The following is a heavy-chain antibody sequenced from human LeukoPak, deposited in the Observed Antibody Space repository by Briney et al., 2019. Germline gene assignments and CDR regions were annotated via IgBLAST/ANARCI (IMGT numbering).Heavy chain of an antibody. V-gene: IGHV4-59*12. J-gene: IGHJ3*02. D-gene: IGHD6-13*01. CDR1: GGSISGYY. Sequence: PSETLSLTCTVSGGSISGYYWSWIRQSPGKGLESIGYIYYTGSTNYNPSLKSRVTISVDTSKNQFSLRLSSVTAADTAVYYCARDLYSSRTNDAFVIWGQGTMVTVSS. CDR2: IYYTGST. CDR3: ARDLYSSRTNDAFVI.